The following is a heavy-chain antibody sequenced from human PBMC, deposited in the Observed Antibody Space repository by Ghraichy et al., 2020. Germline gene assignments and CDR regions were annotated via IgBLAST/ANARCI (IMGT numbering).Heavy chain of an antibody. Sequence: GGSLRLSCAASGFGFSSYTMNWVRQAPGKGLEWVASVSSGSSYIYHADSLKGRFTISRDNAKKFLYLQMNSLRAEDTAVYYCARDGGVDWISENYNYHYGMDVWGQGTTVTVSS. CDR3: ARDGGVDWISENYNYHYGMDV. V-gene: IGHV3-21*01. CDR2: VSSGSSYI. CDR1: GFGFSSYT. D-gene: IGHD3-9*01. J-gene: IGHJ6*02.